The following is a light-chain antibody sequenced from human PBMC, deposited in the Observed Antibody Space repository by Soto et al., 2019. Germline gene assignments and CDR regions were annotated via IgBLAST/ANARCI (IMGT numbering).Light chain of an antibody. CDR1: QSVSSN. V-gene: IGKV3-15*01. CDR2: EAS. J-gene: IGKJ1*01. Sequence: EVVMTQSPATLFVSAGERATVSCRASQSVSSNLAWYQQQPGQAPRLLIYEASTRAADTPVRFSGSGYGRQFTLTISSLQSEDFAVYFCHQYNDGPGGTFGQGTKVGIK. CDR3: HQYNDGPGGT.